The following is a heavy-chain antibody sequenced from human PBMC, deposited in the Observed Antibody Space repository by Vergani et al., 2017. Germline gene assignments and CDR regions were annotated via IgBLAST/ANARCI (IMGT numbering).Heavy chain of an antibody. Sequence: QVQLQESGPGLVKPSETLSLTCTVSGGSISSYYWSWIRQPPGKGLEWIGYIYYSGSTNYNPSLKSRVTISVDTSKNQFALKLSSVTAADTAVYYCERDIRSIAAAGYYYYYYMDVWGKGTTVTVSS. J-gene: IGHJ6*03. V-gene: IGHV4-59*01. CDR3: ERDIRSIAAAGYYYYYYMDV. CDR1: GGSISSYY. D-gene: IGHD6-13*01. CDR2: IYYSGST.